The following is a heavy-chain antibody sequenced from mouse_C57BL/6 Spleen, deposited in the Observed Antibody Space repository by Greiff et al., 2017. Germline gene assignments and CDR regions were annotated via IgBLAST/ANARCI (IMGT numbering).Heavy chain of an antibody. V-gene: IGHV1-4*01. CDR3: ARILYGSSFPFDY. CDR1: GYTFTSYT. Sequence: LVESGAELARPGASVKMSCKASGYTFTSYTMHWVKQRPGQGLEWIGYINPSSGYTKYNQKFKDKATLTADKSSSTAYMQLSSLTSEDSAVYYCARILYGSSFPFDYWGQGTTLTVSS. CDR2: INPSSGYT. J-gene: IGHJ2*01. D-gene: IGHD1-1*01.